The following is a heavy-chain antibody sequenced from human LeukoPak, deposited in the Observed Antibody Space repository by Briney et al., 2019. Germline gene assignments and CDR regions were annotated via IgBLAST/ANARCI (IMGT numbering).Heavy chain of an antibody. V-gene: IGHV2-5*02. Sequence: SGPTLAKPTKTLTLTCTFSGFSRSTSGGSVGWVRQPPGKALEWLALSYCDDDKRYSPSLKSRLTTTKTTSKNQEGRTMPNIHPVDTATYYCAHSPPGGSGGPDYWGQGTLVTVSS. D-gene: IGHD3-10*01. CDR2: SYCDDDK. CDR1: GFSRSTSGGS. CDR3: AHSPPGGSGGPDY. J-gene: IGHJ4*02.